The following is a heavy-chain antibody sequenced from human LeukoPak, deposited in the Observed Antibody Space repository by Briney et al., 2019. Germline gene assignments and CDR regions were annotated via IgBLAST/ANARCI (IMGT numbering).Heavy chain of an antibody. CDR3: TRGREMRLYAFDI. CDR2: INSDGSST. J-gene: IGHJ3*02. V-gene: IGHV3-74*01. CDR1: GFTFSSYW. Sequence: GGSLRLSCAASGFTFSSYWMHWVRQAPGKGLVWVSRINSDGSSTSYADSVKGRFTISRDNAKNTLYLQMNSLRAEDTAVYYCTRGREMRLYAFDIWGQGTMVTVSS.